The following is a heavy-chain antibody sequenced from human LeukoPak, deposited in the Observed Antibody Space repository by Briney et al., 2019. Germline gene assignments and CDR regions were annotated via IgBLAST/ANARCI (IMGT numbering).Heavy chain of an antibody. V-gene: IGHV1-8*01. CDR1: GYTFTSYD. CDR3: ARRLHHYYDISTGYPNDAFDI. D-gene: IGHD3-9*01. CDR2: MNPNSGNT. J-gene: IGHJ3*02. Sequence: GASVKVSCKASGYTFTSYDINWVRQATGQGLEWMGWMNPNSGNTGYAQKFQGRVTMTRNTSISTAYMELSSLRSEDTAVYYCARRLHHYYDISTGYPNDAFDIWGQGTMVTVSS.